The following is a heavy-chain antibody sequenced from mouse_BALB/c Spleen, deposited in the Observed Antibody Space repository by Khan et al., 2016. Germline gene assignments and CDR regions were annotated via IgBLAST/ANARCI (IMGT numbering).Heavy chain of an antibody. Sequence: QIQLVQSGPELKKPGETVKISCKASGYTFTDYSMHWVKQAPGKGLKWMGWINTETGEPTYADDFKGRFAFSLETSASTAYLQINNLKNEDTATYFCARLLRWYCDVWGAGTTVTVSS. CDR1: GYTFTDYS. CDR2: INTETGEP. J-gene: IGHJ1*01. CDR3: ARLLRWYCDV. V-gene: IGHV9-2-1*01. D-gene: IGHD1-1*01.